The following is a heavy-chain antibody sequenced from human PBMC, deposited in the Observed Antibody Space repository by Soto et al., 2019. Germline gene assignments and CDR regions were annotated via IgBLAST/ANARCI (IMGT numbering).Heavy chain of an antibody. J-gene: IGHJ4*02. CDR1: GFTFDDHG. Sequence: EVQLVESGGVVVRPGGSLRLTCAASGFTFDDHGMSWVRQPPGKGLEWVSGINWNGGFTSYADSVKGRFTISRDNAQSSLSLQMNSLSVEDTAFYYCARGTNSWPFDYGGQGPLVTVSS. V-gene: IGHV3-20*04. CDR2: INWNGGFT. CDR3: ARGTNSWPFDY. D-gene: IGHD1-26*01.